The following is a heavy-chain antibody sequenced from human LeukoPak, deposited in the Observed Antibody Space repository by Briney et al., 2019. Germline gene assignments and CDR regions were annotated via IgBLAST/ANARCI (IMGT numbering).Heavy chain of an antibody. J-gene: IGHJ4*02. Sequence: ASVKVSCKASGYTFTSYDIGWVRQAPGQGLEWMGWISAYNGNTNYAQKLQGRVTMPTDTSTSTAYMELRSLRSDDSAVYFCARVPIPPYSSSWYQPFDYWGQGTLVTVSS. CDR2: ISAYNGNT. CDR1: GYTFTSYD. D-gene: IGHD6-13*01. CDR3: ARVPIPPYSSSWYQPFDY. V-gene: IGHV1-18*01.